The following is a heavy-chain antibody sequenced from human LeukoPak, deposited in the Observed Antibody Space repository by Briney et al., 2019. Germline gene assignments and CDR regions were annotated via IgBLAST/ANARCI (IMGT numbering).Heavy chain of an antibody. CDR3: ARVYSSGWYKATFDAFDI. V-gene: IGHV4-38-2*02. J-gene: IGHJ3*02. Sequence: SETLSLTCTVSGYSISSGYYWGWIRRPPGKGLEWIGSIYHSGSTYYNPSLKSRVTISVDTSKNQFSLKLSSVTAADTAVYYCARVYSSGWYKATFDAFDIWGQGTMVTVSS. CDR2: IYHSGST. CDR1: GYSISSGYY. D-gene: IGHD6-19*01.